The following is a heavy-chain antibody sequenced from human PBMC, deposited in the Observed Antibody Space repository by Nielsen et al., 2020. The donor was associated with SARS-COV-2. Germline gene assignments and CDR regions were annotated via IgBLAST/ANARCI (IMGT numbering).Heavy chain of an antibody. CDR2: INPNSGGT. CDR1: GYTFTVFG. Sequence: ASVKVSCKASGYTFTVFGISWVRQAPGQGLEWMGWINPNSGGTNYAQKFQGWVTMTRDTSISTAYMELSRLRSDDTAVYYCARGGGMTGYSGHMDVWGKGTTVTVSS. J-gene: IGHJ6*03. D-gene: IGHD3-9*01. CDR3: ARGGGMTGYSGHMDV. V-gene: IGHV1-2*04.